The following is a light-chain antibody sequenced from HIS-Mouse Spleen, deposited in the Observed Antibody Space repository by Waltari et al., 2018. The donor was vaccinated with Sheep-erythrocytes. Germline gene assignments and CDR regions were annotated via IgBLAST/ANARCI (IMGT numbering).Light chain of an antibody. CDR3: CSYAGSSTPWV. CDR2: EGS. Sequence: QSALTQPASVSGSPGQSITISCTGTSSDVGSYNLVSWYQQHPGKAPKLMIYEGSKRHSGFSNRFSGSKSGNTASLTLSGLQAEDEADYYCCSYAGSSTPWVFGGGTKLTVL. CDR1: SSDVGSYNL. J-gene: IGLJ3*02. V-gene: IGLV2-23*01.